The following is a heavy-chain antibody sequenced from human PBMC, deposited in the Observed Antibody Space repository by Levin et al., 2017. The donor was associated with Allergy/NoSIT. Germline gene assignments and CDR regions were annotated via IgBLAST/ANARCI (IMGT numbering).Heavy chain of an antibody. Sequence: KISCKASGGTFSSYTISWVRQAPGQGLEWMGRIIPILGIANYAQKFQGRVTITADKSTSTAYMELSSLRSEDTAVYYCASCSSTSCPIGFLYYYYYGMDVWGQGTTVTVSS. J-gene: IGHJ6*02. CDR3: ASCSSTSCPIGFLYYYYYGMDV. CDR2: IIPILGIA. D-gene: IGHD2-2*01. CDR1: GGTFSSYT. V-gene: IGHV1-69*02.